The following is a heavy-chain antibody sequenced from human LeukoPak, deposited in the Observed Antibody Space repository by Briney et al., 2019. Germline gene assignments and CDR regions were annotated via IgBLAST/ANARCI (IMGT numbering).Heavy chain of an antibody. V-gene: IGHV4-39*01. CDR2: IYYSGST. CDR1: GGSISSSSYY. D-gene: IGHD3-22*01. J-gene: IGHJ4*02. Sequence: SSETLSLTCTVSGGSISSSSYYWGWIRQPPGKGLEWIGSIYYSGSTYYNPSLKSRVTISVDTSKNQFSLKLSSVTAADTAVYYCARHEIVVVTIYYFDYWGQGTLVTVSS. CDR3: ARHEIVVVTIYYFDY.